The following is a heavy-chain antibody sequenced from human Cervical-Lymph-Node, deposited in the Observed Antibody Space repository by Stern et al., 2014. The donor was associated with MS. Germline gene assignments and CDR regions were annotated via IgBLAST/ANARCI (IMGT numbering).Heavy chain of an antibody. J-gene: IGHJ4*02. V-gene: IGHV4-59*08. D-gene: IGHD4-23*01. Sequence: QVQLQESGPGLVKPSETLSLTCTVSGDSISSYYWSWIRQPPGKGLEWIGHVYYSGPTYYTPPPTGRSTISVDTSKKHFPLKLTSVTAADTAVYYCARLSTVVDYWGQGTLVTVSS. CDR2: VYYSGPT. CDR1: GDSISSYY. CDR3: ARLSTVVDY.